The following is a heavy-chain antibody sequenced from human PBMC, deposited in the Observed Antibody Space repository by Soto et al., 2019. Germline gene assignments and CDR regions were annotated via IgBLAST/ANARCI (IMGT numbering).Heavy chain of an antibody. CDR3: ARVSGGYDVPHFDY. D-gene: IGHD5-12*01. Sequence: GGSLRLSCAASGFTFSSYWMHWVRQAPGKGLVWVSRINSDGSSTSYADSVKGRFTISRDNAKNTLYLQMNSLRAEDTAVYYCARVSGGYDVPHFDYWGQGTLVTVSS. J-gene: IGHJ4*02. V-gene: IGHV3-74*01. CDR2: INSDGSST. CDR1: GFTFSSYW.